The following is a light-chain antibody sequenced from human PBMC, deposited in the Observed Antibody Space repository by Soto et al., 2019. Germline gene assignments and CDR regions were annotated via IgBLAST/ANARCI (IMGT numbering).Light chain of an antibody. CDR2: TGS. CDR1: QSISTW. J-gene: IGKJ5*01. CDR3: QQAASFPIT. Sequence: DIQMTQSPSTLSASVGDRVPITCRASQSISTWLAWYQQKPGKAPNLLIYTGSSLQSGVPSRFSGSGSGTDFTLTINSLQPEDFATYYCQQAASFPITFGQGTRLEIK. V-gene: IGKV1-12*01.